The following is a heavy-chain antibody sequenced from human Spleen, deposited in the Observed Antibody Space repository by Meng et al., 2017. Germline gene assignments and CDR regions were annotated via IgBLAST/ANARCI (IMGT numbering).Heavy chain of an antibody. J-gene: IGHJ4*02. CDR2: INPSGGGT. D-gene: IGHD2-15*01. CDR1: GYTFTSYY. Sequence: ASVKVSCKASGYTFTSYYMHWVRQAPGQGLEWMGIINPSGGGTSYAQRFQGRVTMTRDTSTSTVYMELSSLRAEDTAVYYCARGGPRDIVVVVASELDYWGQGTLVTVSS. V-gene: IGHV1-46*01. CDR3: ARGGPRDIVVVVASELDY.